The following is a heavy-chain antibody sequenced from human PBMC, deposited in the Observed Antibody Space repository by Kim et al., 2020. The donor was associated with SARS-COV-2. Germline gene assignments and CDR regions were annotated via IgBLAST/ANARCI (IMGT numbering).Heavy chain of an antibody. J-gene: IGHJ4*02. CDR1: GFTFSTYV. CDR2: INSNGERT. Sequence: GGSLRLSCSASGFTFSTYVMLWVRQAPGKGLDYVSVINSNGERTYYADSVKGRFTISRDNPENTLYLQMSSLRPEDTAVYYCVPSPKSGIASFNYWGQGTLVTVSS. V-gene: IGHV3-64D*09. D-gene: IGHD3-3*02. CDR3: VPSPKSGIASFNY.